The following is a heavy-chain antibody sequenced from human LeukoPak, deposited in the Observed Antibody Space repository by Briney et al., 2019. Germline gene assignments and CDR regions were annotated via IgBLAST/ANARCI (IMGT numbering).Heavy chain of an antibody. CDR3: SFDP. Sequence: GASVKVSCKVPGYALTDLAIHCVKQAPGQGLQWMGGYDPEDEEVVYAQTFQGRLTMTEDTSTDTAYMYYCATATDYEDSSGYSFDPWGQGTLVTVSS. D-gene: IGHD3-22*01. J-gene: IGHJ5*02. CDR2: YDPEDEEV. V-gene: IGHV1-24*01. CDR1: GYALTDLA.